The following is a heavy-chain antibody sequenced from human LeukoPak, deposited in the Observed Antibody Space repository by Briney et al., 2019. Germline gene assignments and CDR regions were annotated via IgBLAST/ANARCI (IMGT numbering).Heavy chain of an antibody. D-gene: IGHD2-8*01. CDR3: ASTKSGGWYFDL. V-gene: IGHV3-21*01. J-gene: IGHJ2*01. CDR2: IRSRSSYI. Sequence: WESLGLSCAASGFTFSSYSMNWVRQAPGKGPEWVSSIRSRSSYIYYADSVKGRFTISRDNARNSLYLKMNSLRAEDTAVYYCASTKSGGWYFDLWGRGTLVTVSS. CDR1: GFTFSSYS.